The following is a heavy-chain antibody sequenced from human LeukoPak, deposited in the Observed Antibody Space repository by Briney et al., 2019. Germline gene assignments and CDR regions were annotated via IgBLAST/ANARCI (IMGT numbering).Heavy chain of an antibody. J-gene: IGHJ4*02. Sequence: PSETLSLTCTVSGDSITSYYWNWIRQPPGKGLEWIGYVYYRGATNYNPSLKTRVTTSIDTSKKQFSLKLSSVPAADTAVYFCAGGFSGRRSFELWGKGTLVTVSS. CDR3: AGGFSGRRSFEL. CDR2: VYYRGAT. V-gene: IGHV4-59*01. D-gene: IGHD3-10*01. CDR1: GDSITSYY.